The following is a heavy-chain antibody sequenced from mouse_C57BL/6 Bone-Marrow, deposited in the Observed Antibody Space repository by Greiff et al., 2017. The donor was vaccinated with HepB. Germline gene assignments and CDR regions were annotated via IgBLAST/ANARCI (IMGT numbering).Heavy chain of an antibody. J-gene: IGHJ2*01. V-gene: IGHV1-55*01. CDR2: IYPGSGST. CDR3: ARPITTVVGYFDY. Sequence: QVQLQQPGAELVKPGASVKMSCKASGYTFTSYWITWVKQRPGQGLEWMGDIYPGSGSTNYNEKLKSKATLTVDTSSITAYMQLSSLTSEDSAVYYCARPITTVVGYFDYWGQGTTLTVSS. D-gene: IGHD1-1*01. CDR1: GYTFTSYW.